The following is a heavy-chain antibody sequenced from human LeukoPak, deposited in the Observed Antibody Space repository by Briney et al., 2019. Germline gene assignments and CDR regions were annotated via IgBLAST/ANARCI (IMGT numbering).Heavy chain of an antibody. J-gene: IGHJ6*02. Sequence: ASVKVSCKASGYTFTSYGITWVRQAPGQGLEWMGWISAYNGNTNYAQKLQGRVTMTTDTSTSTAYMELRSLRSEDTAVYYCARFQPYIYSNLPECYGMDVWGQGTTVTVSS. V-gene: IGHV1-18*01. CDR1: GYTFTSYG. CDR3: ARFQPYIYSNLPECYGMDV. CDR2: ISAYNGNT. D-gene: IGHD4-11*01.